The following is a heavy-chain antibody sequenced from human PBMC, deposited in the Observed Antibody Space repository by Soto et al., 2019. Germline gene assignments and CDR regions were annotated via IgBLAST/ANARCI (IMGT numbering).Heavy chain of an antibody. CDR1: GGTFSSYA. D-gene: IGHD6-13*01. CDR3: ARREDSSSWYQYYYYGMDV. CDR2: IIPIFGTA. J-gene: IGHJ6*02. V-gene: IGHV1-69*13. Sequence: SVKVSCKASGGTFSSYAISWVRQAPGQGLEWMGGIIPIFGTANYAQKFQGRVTITADESTSTAYMELSSLRSEDTAVYYCARREDSSSWYQYYYYGMDVWGQGTTVTVPS.